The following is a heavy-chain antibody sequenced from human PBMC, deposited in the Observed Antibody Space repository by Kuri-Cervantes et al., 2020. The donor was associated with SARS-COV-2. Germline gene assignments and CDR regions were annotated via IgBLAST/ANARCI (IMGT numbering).Heavy chain of an antibody. CDR2: IDNSGST. CDR1: GGSISTYY. Sequence: SETLSLTCTVSGGSISTYYWSWIRQPAGKGLEWIGRIDNSGSTNYNPSLKSRLTMSVDTSQNQFSLKLSSVTAADTAVYYCARGRSVFDPWGQGTLVTVSS. V-gene: IGHV4-4*07. J-gene: IGHJ5*02. CDR3: ARGRSVFDP.